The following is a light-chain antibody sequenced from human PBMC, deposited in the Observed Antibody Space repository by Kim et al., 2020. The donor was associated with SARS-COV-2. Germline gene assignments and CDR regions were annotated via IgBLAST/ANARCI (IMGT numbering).Light chain of an antibody. CDR2: DAS. J-gene: IGKJ1*01. Sequence: SLSPGERATLSCRASRSISNYLAWYQQKPGQPPRLLIYDASDRATGIPVRFSGSGSGTDFTLTISSLEPEDCAVYYCQQRGNWPWTFGQGTKLEI. CDR3: QQRGNWPWT. CDR1: RSISNY. V-gene: IGKV3-11*01.